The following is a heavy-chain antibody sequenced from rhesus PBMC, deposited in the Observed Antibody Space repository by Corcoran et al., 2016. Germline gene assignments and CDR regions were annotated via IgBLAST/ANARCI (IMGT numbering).Heavy chain of an antibody. CDR3: ARSPSYSSRSDS. D-gene: IGHD6-19*01. J-gene: IGHJ6*01. V-gene: IGHV4S10*01. CDR2: IYVSSTIT. Sequence: HPQASGQGVVKPSEPLSLTCPVSGSSFRYSHRRPWTRPPPPTGLEWIGYIYVSSTITNYNPSLKSRVTISTDTSRNQFSLKLRSVTAADTAVYYCARSPSYSSRSDSWGQGVVVTVSS. CDR1: GSSFRYSHR.